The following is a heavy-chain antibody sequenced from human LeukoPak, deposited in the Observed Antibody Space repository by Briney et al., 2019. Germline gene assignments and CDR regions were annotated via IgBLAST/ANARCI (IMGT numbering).Heavy chain of an antibody. V-gene: IGHV1-69*05. J-gene: IGHJ5*02. CDR3: ARDHCSGGSCYLNNWFDP. CDR1: GGTFSSYA. Sequence: ASVKVSCKASGGTFSSYAISWVRQAPGQGLEWMGGIIPIFGTANYAQKFQGRVTITTDESTSTAYMELSSLRSEDTAVYYCARDHCSGGSCYLNNWFDPWGQGTLVTVSS. D-gene: IGHD2-15*01. CDR2: IIPIFGTA.